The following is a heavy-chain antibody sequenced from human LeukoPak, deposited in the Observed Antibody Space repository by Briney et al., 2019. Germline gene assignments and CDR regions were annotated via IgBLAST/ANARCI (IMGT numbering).Heavy chain of an antibody. D-gene: IGHD2-15*01. V-gene: IGHV3-23*01. CDR1: GFTFSSYA. J-gene: IGHJ5*02. Sequence: PGGSLRLSCAASGFTFSSYAMSWVRQAPGKGLEWVSTISSGVGSTYYADCVRGRCTISRENSKNTLYLQMNSLRAENTAVYYCAKYVRGYCSGGSFYPWGQGTLVTVSS. CDR2: ISSGVGST. CDR3: AKYVRGYCSGGSFYP.